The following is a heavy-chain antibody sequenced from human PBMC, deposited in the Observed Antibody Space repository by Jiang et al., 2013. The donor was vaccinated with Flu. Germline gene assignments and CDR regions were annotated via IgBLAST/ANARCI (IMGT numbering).Heavy chain of an antibody. J-gene: IGHJ3*02. Sequence: KPTQTLTLTCTFSGFSLSTSAAGVGWIRQPPGEALEWLALIYWTDDKHYSPSLKTRLTITKDTSKNQVALTMTNMDPVDTATYYCVHSSTYYYDSSGHPSPDAFNIWGQGTLVTVAS. V-gene: IGHV2-5*01. CDR3: VHSSTYYYDSSGHPSPDAFNI. CDR2: IYWTDDK. CDR1: GFSLSTSAAG. D-gene: IGHD3-22*01.